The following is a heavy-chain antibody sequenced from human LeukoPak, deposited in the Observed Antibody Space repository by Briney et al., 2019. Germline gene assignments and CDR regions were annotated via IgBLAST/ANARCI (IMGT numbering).Heavy chain of an antibody. J-gene: IGHJ4*02. CDR3: ARDYHYGQADY. D-gene: IGHD4-17*01. CDR1: GTIVSTND. V-gene: IGHV3-66*01. Sequence: GGSLRLSCVSSGTIVSTNDMHWVRQAPGKGLESVSILYMNDNTYYADSVKGRFTISRDNAKNTLYLQMNSLRVEDTAVYYCARDYHYGQADYWGQGTLVTASS. CDR2: LYMNDNT.